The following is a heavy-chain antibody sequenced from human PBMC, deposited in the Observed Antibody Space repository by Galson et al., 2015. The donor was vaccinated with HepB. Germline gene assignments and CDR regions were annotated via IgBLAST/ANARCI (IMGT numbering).Heavy chain of an antibody. CDR1: GDSVSSNSAA. V-gene: IGHV6-1*01. CDR2: TYYRSKWYN. D-gene: IGHD6-13*01. Sequence: CAISGDSVSSNSAAWNWIRQSPSRGLEWLGRTYYRSKWYNDYAVSVKSRITINPDTSKNQFSLQLNSVTPEDTAVYYCARDVYSSSWYAGSASDYWGQGTLVTVSS. J-gene: IGHJ4*02. CDR3: ARDVYSSSWYAGSASDY.